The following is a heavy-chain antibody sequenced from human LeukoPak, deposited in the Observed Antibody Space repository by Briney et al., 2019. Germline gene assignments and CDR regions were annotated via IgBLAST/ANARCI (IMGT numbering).Heavy chain of an antibody. CDR2: IKQDGGQI. V-gene: IGHV3-7*01. D-gene: IGHD4-17*01. J-gene: IGHJ4*02. CDR3: ARLGARQMLEY. CDR1: GFTFNSYW. Sequence: GGSLRLSCAASGFTFNSYWMSWVRQAPGKGLEWVANIKQDGGQIYYLDSVKGRFTVSRDNAKNSLYLQMNSLRAEDTAVCYCARLGARQMLEYWGQGTLVTVSS.